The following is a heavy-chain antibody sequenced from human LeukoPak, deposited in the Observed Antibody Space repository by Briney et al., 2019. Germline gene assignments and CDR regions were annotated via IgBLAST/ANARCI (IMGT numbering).Heavy chain of an antibody. V-gene: IGHV1-18*01. D-gene: IGHD3-9*01. CDR1: GYTFTSYG. CDR2: ISAYNGNT. CDR3: ARDLDLRYFDWYPPGY. Sequence: GASVKVSCKASGYTFTSYGISWVRQAPGQGLEWMGWISAYNGNTNYAQKLQGRVTMTTDTSTSTAYMELRSLRSDDTAVYYCARDLDLRYFDWYPPGYWGQGTLVTVSS. J-gene: IGHJ4*02.